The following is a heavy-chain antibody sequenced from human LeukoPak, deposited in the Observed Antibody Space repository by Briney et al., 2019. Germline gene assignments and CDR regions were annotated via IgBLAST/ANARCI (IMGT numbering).Heavy chain of an antibody. CDR2: IYPGDSDT. CDR3: ARFALSSSLDY. J-gene: IGHJ4*02. Sequence: GESLKISCKGSGYSFTTFWIGWVRQMPGKGLEWLGIIYPGDSDTRYSPSFQGQVTFSVDTSTSTVYLQWSSLKASDTAIYYCARFALSSSLDYWGQGTLVTVSP. V-gene: IGHV5-51*01. CDR1: GYSFTTFW. D-gene: IGHD6-13*01.